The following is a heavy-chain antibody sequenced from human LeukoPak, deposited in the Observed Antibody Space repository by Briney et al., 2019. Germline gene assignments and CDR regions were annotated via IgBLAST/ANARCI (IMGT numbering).Heavy chain of an antibody. CDR3: AKTRASSFGNQDFDY. J-gene: IGHJ4*02. Sequence: GGSLRLSCAASAFTFTTCAMSWVRQAPGKGLEWVSTISASGDSAYSADSVKGRFTISRDNSKNTLYLRMNSLRAEDTAVYYCAKTRASSFGNQDFDYWGQGALVTVSS. CDR2: ISASGDSA. V-gene: IGHV3-23*01. D-gene: IGHD5-18*01. CDR1: AFTFTTCA.